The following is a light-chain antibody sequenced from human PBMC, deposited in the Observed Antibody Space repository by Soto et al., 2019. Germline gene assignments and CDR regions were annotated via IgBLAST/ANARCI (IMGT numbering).Light chain of an antibody. CDR1: QSVSSY. V-gene: IGKV3-11*01. Sequence: EIVLTQSPATLSLSPGARATLSCRASQSVSSYLAWYQQKPGQAPRLLIYDASNSATGIPARFSGSGSGTDSTLTTSSLEPEDFAVYYCQQRSNWPPITFGQGTRLEIK. CDR3: QQRSNWPPIT. CDR2: DAS. J-gene: IGKJ5*01.